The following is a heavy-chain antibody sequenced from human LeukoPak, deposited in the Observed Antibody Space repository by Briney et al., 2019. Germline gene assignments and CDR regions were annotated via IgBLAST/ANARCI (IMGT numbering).Heavy chain of an antibody. V-gene: IGHV3-23*01. D-gene: IGHD3-16*01. CDR1: GFTFSSYE. J-gene: IGHJ4*02. CDR2: ISGSGGST. CDR3: ARDQGGVGY. Sequence: PGGSLRLSCAASGFTFSSYEMNWVRQAPGKGLEWVSAISGSGGSTYYADSVKGRFTISRDNSKNSLYLQMNSLRAEDTAVYYCARDQGGVGYWGQGTLVTVSS.